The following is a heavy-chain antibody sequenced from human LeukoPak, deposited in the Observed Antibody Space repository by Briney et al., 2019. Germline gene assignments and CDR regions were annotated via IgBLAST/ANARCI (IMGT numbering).Heavy chain of an antibody. Sequence: PGGSLRLSCAASGFIFSSYSMNWVRQAPGKGLEWVSYISSSSSTIYYADSVKGRFTISRDNAKNSLYLQMNSLRADDTAVYYCARDPFYDFWNYYFDYWGQGTLVTVSS. D-gene: IGHD3-3*01. CDR3: ARDPFYDFWNYYFDY. J-gene: IGHJ4*02. CDR1: GFIFSSYS. CDR2: ISSSSSTI. V-gene: IGHV3-48*01.